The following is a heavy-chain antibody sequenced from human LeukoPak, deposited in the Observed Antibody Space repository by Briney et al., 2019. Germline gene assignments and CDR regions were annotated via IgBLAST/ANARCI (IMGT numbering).Heavy chain of an antibody. CDR3: ARTIAVAGGRRGPQEDPRHPVGYYFDY. Sequence: KPSETLSLTCAVSGYSISSGYYWGWIRQPPGKGLEWIGSIYHSGSTYYNPSLKSRVTISVDTSKNQFSLKLSSVTAADTAVYYCARTIAVAGGRRGPQEDPRHPVGYYFDYWGQGTLVTVSS. D-gene: IGHD6-19*01. CDR2: IYHSGST. CDR1: GYSISSGYY. V-gene: IGHV4-38-2*01. J-gene: IGHJ4*02.